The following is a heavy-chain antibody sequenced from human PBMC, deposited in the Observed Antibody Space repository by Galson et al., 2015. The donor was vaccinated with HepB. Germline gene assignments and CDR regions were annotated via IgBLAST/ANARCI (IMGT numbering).Heavy chain of an antibody. Sequence: SLRLSCAASGFTFSSYAMSWVRQAPGKGLEWVSAISGSGGSTYYADSVKGRFTISRDNSKNTLYLQMNSLRAEDTAVYYCAKVLTAFKVVTALDGYWGQGTLVTVSS. D-gene: IGHD2-21*02. CDR3: AKVLTAFKVVTALDGY. CDR2: ISGSGGST. J-gene: IGHJ4*02. V-gene: IGHV3-23*01. CDR1: GFTFSSYA.